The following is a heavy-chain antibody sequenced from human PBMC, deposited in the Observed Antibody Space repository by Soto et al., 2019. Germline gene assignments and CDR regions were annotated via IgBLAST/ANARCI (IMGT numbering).Heavy chain of an antibody. Sequence: QVQLVESGGGVVQPGRSLRLVCAASGFTFSSYGMHWVRQAPGKGLEGVAVISYDGSNKYYADSVKGRFTISRDNSKNTLYLQMNSLRAEDTAVYYCAKDMTSIVGVNDAFDIWGQGTMVTVSS. D-gene: IGHD1-26*01. CDR1: GFTFSSYG. V-gene: IGHV3-30*18. J-gene: IGHJ3*02. CDR3: AKDMTSIVGVNDAFDI. CDR2: ISYDGSNK.